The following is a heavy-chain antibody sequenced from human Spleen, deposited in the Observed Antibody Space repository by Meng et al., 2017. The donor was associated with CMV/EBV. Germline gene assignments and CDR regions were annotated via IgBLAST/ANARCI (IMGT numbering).Heavy chain of an antibody. CDR3: ARDRDWELFDY. CDR1: VLTFSDYN. CDR2: INTDANER. Sequence: DVQLVGSGGGLVQPGGSMRLSCAVSVLTFSDYNIHGVRQAPGKGLVWVSRINTDANERTYEDSVKGRFSITRDNAKNTVFLQMNSLRAEDTAIYYCARDRDWELFDYWGQGILVTVSS. V-gene: IGHV3-74*03. D-gene: IGHD3-10*01. J-gene: IGHJ4*02.